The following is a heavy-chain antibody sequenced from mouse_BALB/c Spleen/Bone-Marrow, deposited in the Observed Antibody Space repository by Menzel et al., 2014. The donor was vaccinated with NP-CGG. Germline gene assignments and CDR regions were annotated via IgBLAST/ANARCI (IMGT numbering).Heavy chain of an antibody. CDR3: ARELSRAMDY. J-gene: IGHJ4*01. D-gene: IGHD1-1*01. CDR2: IDPYSGGT. V-gene: IGHV1S135*01. CDR1: DYAFTRYN. Sequence: EVQRVESGPELVKPGASVKVSCKASDYAFTRYNIYWVKQSRGKSLEWIGYIDPYSGGTNYNQKFKGKATLTVDKSSSTAYMHLNSLTSEDSAVYYCARELSRAMDYWGQGTSVTVSS.